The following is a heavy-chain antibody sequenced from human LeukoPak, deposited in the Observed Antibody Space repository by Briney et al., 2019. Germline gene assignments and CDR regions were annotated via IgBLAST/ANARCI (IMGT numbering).Heavy chain of an antibody. CDR2: INHSGST. D-gene: IGHD3-10*01. CDR1: GGSFSGYY. Sequence: SSETLSLTCAVYGGSFSGYYWSWIRQPPGKGLEWIGEINHSGSTNYNPSLKSRVTISVDTSKNQFSLKLSSVTAADTAVYYCARHGTYYYGSGSYRHDAFDIWGQGTMVTVSS. V-gene: IGHV4-34*01. CDR3: ARHGTYYYGSGSYRHDAFDI. J-gene: IGHJ3*02.